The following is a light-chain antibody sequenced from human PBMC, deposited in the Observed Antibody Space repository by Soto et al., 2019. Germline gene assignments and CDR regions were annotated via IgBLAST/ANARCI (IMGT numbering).Light chain of an antibody. Sequence: QSALTQPPSVSAASGQKVIISCSGSISNIGSNYVSWYQQVPGTAPKLLLYDNFERPSGIPDRFSGSKSGTSAALGITGLQTGDEADYFCGSWDDTLSAVVFGGGTKLTVL. CDR3: GSWDDTLSAVV. CDR2: DNF. CDR1: ISNIGSNY. J-gene: IGLJ2*01. V-gene: IGLV1-51*01.